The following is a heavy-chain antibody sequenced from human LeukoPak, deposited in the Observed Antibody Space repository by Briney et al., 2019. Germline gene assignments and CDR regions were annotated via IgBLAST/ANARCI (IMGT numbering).Heavy chain of an antibody. V-gene: IGHV1-2*02. D-gene: IGHD2-15*01. CDR1: GYTFTNYY. CDR3: ARVNRGYCSGGSCEGASDP. CDR2: INPNSGGA. J-gene: IGHJ5*02. Sequence: ASVKVSCKASGYTFTNYYVHWVRQAPGQGLEWMGWINPNSGGANYAQKFQGRVTMTRDTSISTAYMELSRLRSDDTAVYYCARVNRGYCSGGSCEGASDPWGQGTLVTVSS.